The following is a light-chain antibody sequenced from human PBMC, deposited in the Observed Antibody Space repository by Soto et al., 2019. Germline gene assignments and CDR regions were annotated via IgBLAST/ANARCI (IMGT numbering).Light chain of an antibody. CDR2: GAS. Sequence: EIVMTQSPANLSVSPGERATLSCRASQSVSSNLAWYQQKPGQGPRLLIYGASTRATSIPARFSGSGSGTEFTLTXXRLQSEDFEVSYCQQYNKWPTYTFGQGTKLEIK. V-gene: IGKV3-15*01. J-gene: IGKJ2*01. CDR3: QQYNKWPTYT. CDR1: QSVSSN.